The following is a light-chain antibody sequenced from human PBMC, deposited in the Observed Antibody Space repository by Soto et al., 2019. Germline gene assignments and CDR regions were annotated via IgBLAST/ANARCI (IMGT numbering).Light chain of an antibody. Sequence: EIMMTQSPATLSVSPGERATLSCRASQSVSPNLAWYQQKPGQAPRLLIYGASTRATGIRARFSGSGSGTEFTLTISTLQSEDFAVYYCQASGFSFGPGTKVDIK. CDR1: QSVSPN. CDR2: GAS. V-gene: IGKV3-15*01. J-gene: IGKJ3*01. CDR3: QASGFS.